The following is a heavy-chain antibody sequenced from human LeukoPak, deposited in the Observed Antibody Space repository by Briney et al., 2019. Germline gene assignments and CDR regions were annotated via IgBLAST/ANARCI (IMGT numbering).Heavy chain of an antibody. CDR2: INHSGST. CDR3: ARGATKYYYDSSGSNPPRGYYDYMDV. J-gene: IGHJ6*03. D-gene: IGHD3-22*01. V-gene: IGHV4-34*01. Sequence: SETQSLTCAVYGGSFSGYYWSWIRQPPGKGLEWIGEINHSGSTNYNPSLKSRVTISVGTSKNQFSLKLSSVTAADTAVYYCARGATKYYYDSSGSNPPRGYYDYMDVWGKGTTVTVSS. CDR1: GGSFSGYY.